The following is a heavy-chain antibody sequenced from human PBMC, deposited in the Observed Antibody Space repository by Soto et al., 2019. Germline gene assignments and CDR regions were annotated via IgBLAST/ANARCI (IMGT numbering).Heavy chain of an antibody. J-gene: IGHJ3*02. Sequence: ASVKVSCKASGYTFTGYYMHWVRQAPGQGLEWMGWINPNSGGTNYAKKFQGRVTMTRDTSISTAYMELSRLRSDDTAVYYCASGLGATSDAFDIWGQGTMVTVSS. V-gene: IGHV1-2*02. D-gene: IGHD1-26*01. CDR3: ASGLGATSDAFDI. CDR1: GYTFTGYY. CDR2: INPNSGGT.